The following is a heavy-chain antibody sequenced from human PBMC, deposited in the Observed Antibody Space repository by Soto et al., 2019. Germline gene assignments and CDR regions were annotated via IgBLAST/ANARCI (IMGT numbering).Heavy chain of an antibody. D-gene: IGHD6-13*01. J-gene: IGHJ4*02. CDR1: GFTFSSYG. Sequence: SGGSLRLSCAASGFTFSSYGMHWVRQAPGKGLEWVAVIWYDGSNKYYADSVKGRFTISRDNSKNTLYLQMNSLRAEDTAVYYCARDPVTYSSSWYYFDHWGQGTLVTVSS. V-gene: IGHV3-33*01. CDR2: IWYDGSNK. CDR3: ARDPVTYSSSWYYFDH.